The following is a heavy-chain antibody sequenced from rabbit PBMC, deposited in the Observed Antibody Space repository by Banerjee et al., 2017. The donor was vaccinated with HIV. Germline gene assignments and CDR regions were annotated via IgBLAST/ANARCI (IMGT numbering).Heavy chain of an antibody. CDR3: VRDPYALSSGYPINL. V-gene: IGHV1S47*01. Sequence: QEQLVESGGGLVQPGGSLKLSCKASGFDFSSYGVSWVRQAPGKGLEWIAYINTGSESTYYATWVNGRFTISSHNAQNTLYLQLNSLTAADTATYFCVRDPYALSSGYPINLWGQGTLVTVS. J-gene: IGHJ4*01. CDR2: INTGSEST. D-gene: IGHD1-1*01. CDR1: GFDFSSYG.